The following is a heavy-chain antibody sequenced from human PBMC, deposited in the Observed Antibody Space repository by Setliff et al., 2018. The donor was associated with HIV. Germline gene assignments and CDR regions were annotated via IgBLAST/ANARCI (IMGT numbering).Heavy chain of an antibody. Sequence: SETLSLTCAVYGGSFSDYYWSWIRQPPGKGLEWIGEINHSGSTNYNPSLKRRVTISLDTSMNQFSLKLTSVTAADTAVYYCAREVDVVTTSDAFDIWGQGTMVTVSS. J-gene: IGHJ3*02. CDR1: GGSFSDYY. V-gene: IGHV4-34*01. D-gene: IGHD2-21*02. CDR3: AREVDVVTTSDAFDI. CDR2: INHSGST.